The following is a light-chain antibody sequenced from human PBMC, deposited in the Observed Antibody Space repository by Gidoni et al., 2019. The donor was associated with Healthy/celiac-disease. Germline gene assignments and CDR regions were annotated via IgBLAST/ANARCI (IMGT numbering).Light chain of an antibody. CDR2: DAS. Sequence: EIVLTQSPATLSLSPGERATLSCSASQSVSSYLAWYQQKPGQAPRLLIYDASNRATGIPARFSGSGSGTDFTLTISSLEPEDFAVYYCQQRSNWPSGGVTFGQGTRLEIK. J-gene: IGKJ5*01. CDR3: QQRSNWPSGGVT. V-gene: IGKV3-11*01. CDR1: QSVSSY.